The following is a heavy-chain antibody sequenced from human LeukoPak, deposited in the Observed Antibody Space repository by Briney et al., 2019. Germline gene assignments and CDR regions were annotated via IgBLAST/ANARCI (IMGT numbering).Heavy chain of an antibody. CDR2: IYSGGST. V-gene: IGHV3-53*01. CDR3: ARLPSTAMVPYYFDY. Sequence: PGGSLRLSCAASGFTFSSYTMSWVRQAPGKGLEWVSVIYSGGSTYYADSVKGRFTISRDNSKNTLYLQMNSLRAEDTAVYYCARLPSTAMVPYYFDYWGQGTLVTVSS. D-gene: IGHD5-18*01. J-gene: IGHJ4*02. CDR1: GFTFSSYT.